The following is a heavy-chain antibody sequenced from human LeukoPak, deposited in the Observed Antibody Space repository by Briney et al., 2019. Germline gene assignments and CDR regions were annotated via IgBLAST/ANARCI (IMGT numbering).Heavy chain of an antibody. V-gene: IGHV4-59*01. CDR2: IYYSGST. CDR3: ARDGVDGYNYRDAFDI. CDR1: GGSISSYY. D-gene: IGHD5-24*01. J-gene: IGHJ3*02. Sequence: SETLSLTCTVSGGSISSYYWSWIRQPPGKGLEWIGYIYYSGSTNYNPSLKSRVTISVDTSKNQFSLKLSSVTAADTAVYYCARDGVDGYNYRDAFDIWGQGTMVTASS.